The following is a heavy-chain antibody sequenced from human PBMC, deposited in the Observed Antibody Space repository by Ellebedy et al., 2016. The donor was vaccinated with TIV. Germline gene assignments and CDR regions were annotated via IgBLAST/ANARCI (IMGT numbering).Heavy chain of an antibody. CDR3: TTVYRYNYDSV. CDR1: GFTFSNAR. J-gene: IGHJ4*02. CDR2: IKSKTDGGAA. D-gene: IGHD5-18*01. Sequence: GESLKISCAASGFTFSNARINWVRQAPGKGLEWVGRIKSKTDGGAADYAAPVKGRFTISRDDSQNPLYLQMNSLKTEDTAVYFRTTVYRYNYDSVWGQGTLVTVSS. V-gene: IGHV3-15*01.